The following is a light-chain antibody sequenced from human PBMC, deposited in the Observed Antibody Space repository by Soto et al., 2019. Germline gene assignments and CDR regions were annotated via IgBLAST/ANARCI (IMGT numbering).Light chain of an antibody. CDR1: SSNIGAGYN. CDR2: GNS. V-gene: IGLV1-40*01. CDR3: QSYDSSLSGVV. J-gene: IGLJ2*01. Sequence: QSVLTQPPSVSGAPGQRVTISCTWSSSNIGAGYNVHWYQQLPGTAPKLLIYGNSNRPSRVPDRFSGSKSGTSPSLAITGLQAEDEADYYCQSYDSSLSGVVFGGGTKLTVL.